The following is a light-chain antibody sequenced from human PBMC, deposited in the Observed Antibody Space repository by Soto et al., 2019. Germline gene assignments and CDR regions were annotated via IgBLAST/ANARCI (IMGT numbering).Light chain of an antibody. Sequence: QSALTQPASVSGSPGQSITISCSGTNTDVGDYNYFSWYQQYPGKAPKLIIYEVSNRPSGVPIRFLGSRFGTTPPLPILGLQAEDEGDYYCSSYSDNSTYVFXTGTKVTVL. J-gene: IGLJ1*01. CDR1: NTDVGDYNY. CDR2: EVS. CDR3: SSYSDNSTYV. V-gene: IGLV2-14*03.